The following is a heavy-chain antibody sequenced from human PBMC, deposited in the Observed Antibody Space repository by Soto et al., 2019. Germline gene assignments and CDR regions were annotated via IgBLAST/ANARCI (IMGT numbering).Heavy chain of an antibody. Sequence: GGSLRLSCAASGFTFSSYSMNWVRQAPGKGLEWVSYISSSSSTIYYADSVKGRFTISRDNAKNSLYLQMNSLRAEDTAVYYCARDLFRPTVVIPPFDYWGQGTLVTVSS. CDR1: GFTFSSYS. J-gene: IGHJ4*02. V-gene: IGHV3-48*01. CDR2: ISSSSSTI. CDR3: ARDLFRPTVVIPPFDY. D-gene: IGHD6-6*01.